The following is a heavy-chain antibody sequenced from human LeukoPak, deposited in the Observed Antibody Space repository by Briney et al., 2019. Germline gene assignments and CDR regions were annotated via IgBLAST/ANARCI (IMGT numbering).Heavy chain of an antibody. J-gene: IGHJ4*02. V-gene: IGHV5-51*01. Sequence: GESLKISCKGSGYSFTSYWIGWVRQMPGKGLEWMGIIYPGDSETKYSPSFQGQVTISADKSITTAYLRWSSLKASDTAMYYCAREGGDSSGSSFSFEYWGQGTLVTVSS. CDR3: AREGGDSSGSSFSFEY. CDR1: GYSFTSYW. CDR2: IYPGDSET. D-gene: IGHD3-22*01.